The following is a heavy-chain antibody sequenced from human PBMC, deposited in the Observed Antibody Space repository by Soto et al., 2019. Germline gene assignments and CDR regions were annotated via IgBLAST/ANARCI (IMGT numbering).Heavy chain of an antibody. CDR1: GGSISSYY. CDR2: IYYSGTT. CDR3: ARLPPHRSSSWKPAWYFEL. J-gene: IGHJ2*01. V-gene: IGHV4-59*08. Sequence: QVQLQESGPGLVKPSETLSLTCTVSGGSISSYYWSWIRQPPGKGLEWIGYIYYSGTTNYNPSLTRPGTKTLDTAKTQFSRKLSSVTAAPSTVYCGARLPPHRSSSWKPAWYFELWGRGTLVTVSS. D-gene: IGHD6-13*01.